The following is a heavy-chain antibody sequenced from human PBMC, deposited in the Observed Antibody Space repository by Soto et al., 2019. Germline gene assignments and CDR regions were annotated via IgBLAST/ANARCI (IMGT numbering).Heavy chain of an antibody. V-gene: IGHV3-30*03. CDR3: ARGCSGGTNCFYFDF. CDR2: ISSDGSRK. Sequence: QVQLVESGGGVVQPGRSLRLSCAASGFTFGNFGIHWVRQAPGKGLAWVADISSDGSRKFYADSVKGRFTISRENSKNTLYLQMNSLRTEYTAVYFCARGCSGGTNCFYFDFWGQGILVTVSS. D-gene: IGHD6-13*01. CDR1: GFTFGNFG. J-gene: IGHJ4*02.